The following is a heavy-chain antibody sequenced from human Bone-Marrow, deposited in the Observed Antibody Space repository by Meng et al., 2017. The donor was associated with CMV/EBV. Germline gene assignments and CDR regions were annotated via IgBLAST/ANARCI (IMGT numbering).Heavy chain of an antibody. CDR1: GFTFSSYD. J-gene: IGHJ6*02. CDR2: IGTAGDT. CDR3: ARDGDRDYWGYKGYGMDV. V-gene: IGHV3-13*01. D-gene: IGHD7-27*01. Sequence: GGSLRLSCAASGFTFSSYDMHWVRQATGNGLEWVSAIGTAGDTYYPGSVKGRFTISRENAKNSLYLQMNSLRAGDTAVYYCARDGDRDYWGYKGYGMDVWGQGTTVTVSS.